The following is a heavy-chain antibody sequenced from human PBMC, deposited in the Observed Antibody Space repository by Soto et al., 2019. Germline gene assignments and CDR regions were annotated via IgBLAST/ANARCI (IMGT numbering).Heavy chain of an antibody. CDR3: ASPLTGVDAFDI. Sequence: SETLSLTCTVSGGSISSSSYYWGWIRQPPGKGLEWIGSIYYSGSTYYNPSLKSRVTISEDTSKNQFSLKLSSVTAADTAVYYCASPLTGVDAFDIWGQGTMVTVSS. D-gene: IGHD7-27*01. V-gene: IGHV4-39*01. CDR2: IYYSGST. CDR1: GGSISSSSYY. J-gene: IGHJ3*02.